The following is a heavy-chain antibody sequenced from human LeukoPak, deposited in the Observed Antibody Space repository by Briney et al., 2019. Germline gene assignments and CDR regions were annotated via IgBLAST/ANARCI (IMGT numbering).Heavy chain of an antibody. J-gene: IGHJ3*02. CDR3: AKSLTGYYDSSGYVLDI. Sequence: GGSLRLFCPASGFTFSSYAMNWVRQAPGKGLEWVSGISGSGGRTYYADSVKGRFTISRDNSKNTLYLQMNSLRAEDTAVYYCAKSLTGYYDSSGYVLDIWGQGTMVTVSS. CDR2: ISGSGGRT. D-gene: IGHD3-22*01. V-gene: IGHV3-23*01. CDR1: GFTFSSYA.